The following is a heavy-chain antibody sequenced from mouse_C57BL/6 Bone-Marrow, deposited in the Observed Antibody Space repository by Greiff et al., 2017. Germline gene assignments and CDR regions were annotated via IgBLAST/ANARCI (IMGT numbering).Heavy chain of an antibody. D-gene: IGHD2-4*01. V-gene: IGHV1-15*01. CDR1: GYTFTDYE. CDR2: IDPETGGT. CDR3: TRFHYDLYYYAMDY. Sequence: QVQLKQSGAELVRPGASVTLSCKASGYTFTDYEMHWVKQTPVHGLEWIGAIDPETGGTAYNQKFKGKAILTADKSSSTAYMGPRSLTSEDSAVYYCTRFHYDLYYYAMDYWGQGTSVTVSS. J-gene: IGHJ4*01.